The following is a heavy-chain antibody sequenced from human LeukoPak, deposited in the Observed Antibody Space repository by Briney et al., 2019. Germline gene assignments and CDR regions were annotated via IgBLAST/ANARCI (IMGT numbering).Heavy chain of an antibody. Sequence: SETLSLTCSVSCYSISSGYYWGWMRQPPGKGLEWTGSIDHSGSTYYNPPLKSRITISVDTSKNQFPLKLSSVTAADTAVYYCARDSALAQAVMFDYGGQGTLVTVSS. CDR1: CYSISSGYY. CDR3: ARDSALAQAVMFDY. D-gene: IGHD6-19*01. J-gene: IGHJ4*02. CDR2: IDHSGST. V-gene: IGHV4-38-2*02.